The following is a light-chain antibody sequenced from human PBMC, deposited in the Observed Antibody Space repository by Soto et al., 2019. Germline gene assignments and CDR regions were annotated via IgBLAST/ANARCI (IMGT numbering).Light chain of an antibody. CDR3: SSYRSTTTFGV. J-gene: IGLJ1*01. CDR1: SSDIGGYNY. V-gene: IGLV2-14*01. Sequence: QSVLTQPASVPGSPGQSITISCTGTSSDIGGYNYVSWYQQHPGKAPKVVIYEVSNRPLGVSNRFSASKSGNTASLIISGLQADDEADYFCSSYRSTTTFGVFGTGTKVTVL. CDR2: EVS.